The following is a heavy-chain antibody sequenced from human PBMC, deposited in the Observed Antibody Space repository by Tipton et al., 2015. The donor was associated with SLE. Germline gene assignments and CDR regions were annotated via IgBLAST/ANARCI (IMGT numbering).Heavy chain of an antibody. J-gene: IGHJ2*01. CDR2: IYTSGST. CDR1: GDSISSGDNY. Sequence: TLSLTCTVSGDSISSGDNYWTWIRQPAGKGLEWIGRIYTSGSTNYNPSLESRLTISVDTSKNQFSLKLSSVTAADTAVYYCARARVNTVDSGSLYFDLWGRGTLVTVSS. D-gene: IGHD1-26*01. CDR3: ARARVNTVDSGSLYFDL. V-gene: IGHV4-61*02.